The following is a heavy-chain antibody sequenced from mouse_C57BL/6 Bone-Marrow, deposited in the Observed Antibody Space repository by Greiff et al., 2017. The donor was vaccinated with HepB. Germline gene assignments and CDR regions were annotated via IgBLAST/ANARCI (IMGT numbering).Heavy chain of an antibody. CDR3: ARGGWLLRYFDV. Sequence: QVQLQQPGAELVKPGASVKLSCKASGYTFTSYWMHWVKQRPGQGLEWIGMIHPNSGSTNYNEKFKSKATLTVDKSSSTAYMQLSSLTSEDSAVYYGARGGWLLRYFDVWGTGTTVTVSS. J-gene: IGHJ1*03. D-gene: IGHD2-3*01. CDR1: GYTFTSYW. CDR2: IHPNSGST. V-gene: IGHV1-64*01.